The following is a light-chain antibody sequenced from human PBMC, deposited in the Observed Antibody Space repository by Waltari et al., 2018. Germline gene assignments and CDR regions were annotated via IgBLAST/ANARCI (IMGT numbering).Light chain of an antibody. CDR1: NLGGKY. V-gene: IGLV3-1*01. J-gene: IGLJ2*01. CDR2: QDN. CDR3: QSWDSDLT. Sequence: SYEVTHPPSVSVSPGQTATISCSGDNLGGKYVCWFQHKPGQAPVLIIYQDNKRPSGIPGRFSASNSGNTATLTISGAQAVDEADYYCQSWDSDLTFGGGTKLTVL.